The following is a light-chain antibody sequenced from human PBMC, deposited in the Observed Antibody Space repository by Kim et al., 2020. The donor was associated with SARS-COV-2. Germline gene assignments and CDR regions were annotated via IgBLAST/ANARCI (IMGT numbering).Light chain of an antibody. V-gene: IGKV3-11*01. Sequence: SPGERATLACRASQNVIKYLAWYQQKPGQAPRLLIYDTSERATGIPAKFSGSGSGTDFTLTIWSLEPEDSAVYYCQQRSNWPPITFGQGTRLEIK. CDR1: QNVIKY. CDR2: DTS. CDR3: QQRSNWPPIT. J-gene: IGKJ5*01.